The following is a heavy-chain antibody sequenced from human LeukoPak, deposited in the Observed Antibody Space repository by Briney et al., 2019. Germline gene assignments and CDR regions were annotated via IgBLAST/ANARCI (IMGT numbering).Heavy chain of an antibody. Sequence: GASVKVSCKASGYTFTGYYMHWVRQAPGQGLEWMGWINPNSGGTNYAQKLQGRVTMTRDTSISTAYMELSRLRSDNTAVYYCARDGIAAAVSPYYYYGMDVWGQGTTVTVSS. CDR2: INPNSGGT. D-gene: IGHD6-13*01. CDR1: GYTFTGYY. CDR3: ARDGIAAAVSPYYYYGMDV. V-gene: IGHV1-2*02. J-gene: IGHJ6*02.